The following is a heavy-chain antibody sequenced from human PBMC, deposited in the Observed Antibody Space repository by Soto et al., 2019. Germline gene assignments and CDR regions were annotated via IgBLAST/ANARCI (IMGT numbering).Heavy chain of an antibody. CDR1: GGTFSSYA. CDR3: GTASGSPPGGMDV. Sequence: QVQLVQSEAEVKKPGSSVKVSCKASGGTFSSYAISWVRQAPGQGLEWMGGIIPIFGTANHAQKFQGRVTITADESTSTAYMELGSLRSEDTAVYYCGTASGSPPGGMDVWGQGTMVTVSS. D-gene: IGHD3-10*01. J-gene: IGHJ6*02. V-gene: IGHV1-69*12. CDR2: IIPIFGTA.